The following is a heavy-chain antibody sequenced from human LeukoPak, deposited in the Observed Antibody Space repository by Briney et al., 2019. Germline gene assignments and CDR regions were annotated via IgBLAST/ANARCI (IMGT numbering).Heavy chain of an antibody. Sequence: QPGGSLRLSCAASGFTFDDYAMHWVRQAPGKGLEWVSGISWNSGSIGYADSVKGRFTISRDNAKNSLYLQMNSLRAEDMALYYCAKGQQLVRWYYFDYWGQGTLVTVSS. V-gene: IGHV3-9*03. J-gene: IGHJ4*02. CDR2: ISWNSGSI. CDR1: GFTFDDYA. D-gene: IGHD6-13*01. CDR3: AKGQQLVRWYYFDY.